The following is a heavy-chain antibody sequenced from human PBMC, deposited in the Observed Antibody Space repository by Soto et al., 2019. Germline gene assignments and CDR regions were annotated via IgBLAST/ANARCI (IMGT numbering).Heavy chain of an antibody. CDR1: GFTVSNLY. Sequence: EVQLVESGGGLVQPGGSLRLSCAASGFTVSNLYMTWVRQAPGKGLQWVAVISSGGSTYYADSVKGRFTISRDNSTNTLYLEMNSLRAEDTAVYYCARDTLGGAYDFLHGGQGTLVTVSS. CDR2: ISSGGST. V-gene: IGHV3-66*01. D-gene: IGHD3-3*01. J-gene: IGHJ4*02. CDR3: ARDTLGGAYDFLH.